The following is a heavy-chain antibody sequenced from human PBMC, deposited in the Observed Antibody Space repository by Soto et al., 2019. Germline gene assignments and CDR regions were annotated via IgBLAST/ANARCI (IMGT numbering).Heavy chain of an antibody. CDR3: ARVDSPYYEVLTGNWFDP. J-gene: IGHJ5*02. D-gene: IGHD3-9*01. CDR2: IKSFNGDT. CDR1: GYRFSSSD. V-gene: IGHV1-2*02. Sequence: SVKGSFRASGYRFSSSDVQWARQAPVKGIEWMGWIKSFNGDTNYAQKFQGRLTLTRDTSISTAYMELSRLKSDDTAVYYCARVDSPYYEVLTGNWFDPPAEGTLVNV.